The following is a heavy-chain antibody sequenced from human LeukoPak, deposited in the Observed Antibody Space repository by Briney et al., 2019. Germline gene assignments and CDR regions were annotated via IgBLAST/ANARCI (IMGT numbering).Heavy chain of an antibody. D-gene: IGHD1-26*01. CDR3: AKDRGSTTNDY. V-gene: IGHV3-30*18. CDR2: ISYDGSNK. CDR1: GFTFSSYG. Sequence: GRSLRLSCAASGFTFSSYGMHWVRQAPGKGLEWVAVISYDGSNKYYADSVKGRFTISRDNSKNTLYLQMNSLRAEDTAVYYCAKDRGSTTNDYWGQGTLVTVSS. J-gene: IGHJ4*02.